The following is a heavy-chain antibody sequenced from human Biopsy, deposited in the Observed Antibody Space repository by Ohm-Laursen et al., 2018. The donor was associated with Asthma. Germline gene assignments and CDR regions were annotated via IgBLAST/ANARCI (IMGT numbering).Heavy chain of an antibody. J-gene: IGHJ6*02. CDR1: GYSISNGGYY. D-gene: IGHD3-3*01. CDR2: IYHRGNT. CDR3: ARDYYDFWNRSVYTYFGMDV. V-gene: IGHV4-31*03. Sequence: SQTLSLTCSVSGYSISNGGYYWTWVRQRPGKGLEWIGNIYHRGNTKYNPSLESRLSFSVDTSKNQFSLKLSSVTAADTAIYFCARDYYDFWNRSVYTYFGMDVWGRGTTVVVSS.